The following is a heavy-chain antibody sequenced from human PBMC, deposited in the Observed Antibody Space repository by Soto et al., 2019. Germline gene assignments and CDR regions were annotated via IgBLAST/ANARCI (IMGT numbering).Heavy chain of an antibody. CDR3: ARDNDGATSRGSPQYYYGMDV. Sequence: GASVKVSCKASGGTFSSYAISWVRQAPGQGLEWMGGIIPIFGTATYAQKFQGRVTITADESTSTAYMELSSLRSEDTAVYYCARDNDGATSRGSPQYYYGMDVWGQGTTVTVSS. J-gene: IGHJ6*02. CDR2: IIPIFGTA. V-gene: IGHV1-69*13. D-gene: IGHD1-26*01. CDR1: GGTFSSYA.